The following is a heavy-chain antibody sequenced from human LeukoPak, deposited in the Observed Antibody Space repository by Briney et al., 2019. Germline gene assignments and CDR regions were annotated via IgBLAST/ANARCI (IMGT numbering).Heavy chain of an antibody. CDR3: AKDIGSGGFCYMDY. D-gene: IGHD2-15*01. J-gene: IGHJ4*02. V-gene: IGHV3-9*01. Sequence: GGSLRLSCAASGFSFDDDAMHWARQAPGKGLEWVAGISWNSGNIGYADSVKGRFTISRDNAKNSLYLQMNSLRAEDTALYYCAKDIGSGGFCYMDYWGQGTLVTVSS. CDR1: GFSFDDDA. CDR2: ISWNSGNI.